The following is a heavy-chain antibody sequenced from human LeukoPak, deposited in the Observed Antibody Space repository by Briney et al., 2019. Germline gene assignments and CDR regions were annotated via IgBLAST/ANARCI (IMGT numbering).Heavy chain of an antibody. Sequence: SETLSLTCAVSGYSISSGYYWGWIRQPPGKGLEWIGSIYHSGSTYYNPSLKSRVTISVDTSKNQFSLKLSSVTAADTAVYYCARRSPSMTFDYWGQGTLVTVSS. V-gene: IGHV4-38-2*01. CDR2: IYHSGST. CDR3: ARRSPSMTFDY. D-gene: IGHD2/OR15-2a*01. J-gene: IGHJ4*02. CDR1: GYSISSGYY.